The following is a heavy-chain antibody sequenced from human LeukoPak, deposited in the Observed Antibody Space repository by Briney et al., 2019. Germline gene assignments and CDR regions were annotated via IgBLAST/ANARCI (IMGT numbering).Heavy chain of an antibody. CDR3: ARVVTYYYYYMDV. Sequence: GASVKVSCKASGYTFTSYGISWVRQAPGQGLEWMGWICAYNGKTNNAQKLQGRVTITTDTSTRTAYMELRSLRSDDTAVYYCARVVTYYYYYMDVWGKGTTVTVSS. D-gene: IGHD5-18*01. J-gene: IGHJ6*03. CDR1: GYTFTSYG. V-gene: IGHV1-18*01. CDR2: ICAYNGKT.